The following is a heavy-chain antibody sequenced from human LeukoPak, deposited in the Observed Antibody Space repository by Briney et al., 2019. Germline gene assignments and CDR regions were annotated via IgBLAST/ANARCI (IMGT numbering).Heavy chain of an antibody. CDR3: AKDTSSGVVVPAAIPFDY. J-gene: IGHJ4*02. Sequence: GGSLRLSCAASGFTFSSYAMSWVRQAPGKGLEWVSAISGSGGSTYYADSVKGRFTISRDNSKNTLYLQMNSLRAEDTAVYYCAKDTSSGVVVPAAIPFDYWGQGTLVTVSS. CDR1: GFTFSSYA. CDR2: ISGSGGST. V-gene: IGHV3-23*01. D-gene: IGHD2-2*02.